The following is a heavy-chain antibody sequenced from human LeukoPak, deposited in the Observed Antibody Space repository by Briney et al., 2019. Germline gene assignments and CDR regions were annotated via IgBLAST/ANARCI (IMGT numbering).Heavy chain of an antibody. J-gene: IGHJ4*02. CDR3: ARSGSSPGPSYFDY. CDR2: IYYSGSA. V-gene: IGHV4-59*11. CDR1: GGALSRHY. D-gene: IGHD2-15*01. Sequence: SETLSLTCTVSGGALSRHYGGGIRQPPGEGLEWSVYIYYSGSANYNPSLKSRVTISVDTCQNQFSPKMISVTAADTAVYYCARSGSSPGPSYFDYWGQGTLVTVSS.